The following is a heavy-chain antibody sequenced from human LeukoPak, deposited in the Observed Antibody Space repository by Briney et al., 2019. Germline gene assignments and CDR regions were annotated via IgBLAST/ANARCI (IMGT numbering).Heavy chain of an antibody. V-gene: IGHV3-21*01. D-gene: IGHD3-16*02. Sequence: RGSLRLSCAASGYTFSHYSVNWVRQAPGKGLEWVSSISSTSDYIYYADSVKGRFTISRDNTKSSLYLQMNSLRAEDTAVYYCVSGNDPDSTWENYRLDAFDIWGQGTTVIVSS. CDR3: VSGNDPDSTWENYRLDAFDI. CDR2: ISSTSDYI. CDR1: GYTFSHYS. J-gene: IGHJ3*02.